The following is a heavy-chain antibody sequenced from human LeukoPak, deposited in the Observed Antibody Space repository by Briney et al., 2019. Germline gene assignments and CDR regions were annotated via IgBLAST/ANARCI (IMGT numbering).Heavy chain of an antibody. Sequence: GGSLRLSCAASGFTFSTYAMSWVRQAPGKGLEWVSVIYSGGTTYYADSVKGRFTISRDNSKNTLYLQMNSLRAEDTAVYYCARTTTFAPHFDYWGQGTLVTVSS. D-gene: IGHD1-1*01. CDR2: IYSGGTT. CDR3: ARTTTFAPHFDY. CDR1: GFTFSTYA. J-gene: IGHJ4*02. V-gene: IGHV3-66*01.